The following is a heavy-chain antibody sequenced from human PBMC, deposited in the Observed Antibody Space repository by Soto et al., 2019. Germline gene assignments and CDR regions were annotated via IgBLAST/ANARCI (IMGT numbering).Heavy chain of an antibody. V-gene: IGHV1-69*13. CDR3: ARARTPWLRFDYFDY. CDR1: GGTFSSYA. Sequence: ASVKVSCKASGGTFSSYAISWVRQAPGQGLEWMGGIIPIFGTANYAQKFQGRVTITADESTSTAYMELSSLRSEDTAVYYCARARTPWLRFDYFDYWGQGTLVTVSS. D-gene: IGHD5-12*01. CDR2: IIPIFGTA. J-gene: IGHJ4*02.